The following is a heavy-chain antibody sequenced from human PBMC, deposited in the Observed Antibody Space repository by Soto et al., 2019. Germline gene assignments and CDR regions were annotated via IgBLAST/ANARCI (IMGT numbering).Heavy chain of an antibody. CDR3: AKDMKWGAMTTLHDFDS. V-gene: IGHV3-9*02. CDR2: ISSNSDTI. D-gene: IGHD4-17*01. J-gene: IGHJ4*02. CDR1: GFTADDYA. Sequence: EVQLVESGGGLVQPGRSLRLSCVASGFTADDYALHWVRQAPGKGLEWVSGISSNSDTIHYADSVKGRFTISRDNAKNSLCLQVNSLRPEETAVYYCAKDMKWGAMTTLHDFDSWGQGTLVTVSS.